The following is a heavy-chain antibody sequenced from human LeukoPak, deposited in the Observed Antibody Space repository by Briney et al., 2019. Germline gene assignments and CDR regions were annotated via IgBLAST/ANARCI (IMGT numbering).Heavy chain of an antibody. D-gene: IGHD6-19*01. V-gene: IGHV1-2*02. Sequence: SVKVSCKASGYTFTGYYMHWVRQAPGQGLELMGWINPNSGGTNYAQKFQGRVTMTRDTSISTAYMELSRLRSDDTAVYYCARENSSGWYFWFDPWGQGTLVTVSS. J-gene: IGHJ5*02. CDR1: GYTFTGYY. CDR3: ARENSSGWYFWFDP. CDR2: INPNSGGT.